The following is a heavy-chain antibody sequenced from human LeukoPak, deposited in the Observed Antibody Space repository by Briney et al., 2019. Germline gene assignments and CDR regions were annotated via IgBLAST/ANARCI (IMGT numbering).Heavy chain of an antibody. CDR1: GGSISSYY. D-gene: IGHD4-23*01. Sequence: SETLSLTCTVSGGSISSYYWSWIRQPAGKGLEWIGRIYTSGGTNYNPSLKSRVTISVDTSKNQFSLKLSSVTAADTAVYYCARVGGTMHYYYYMDVWGKGTTVTVSS. V-gene: IGHV4-4*07. J-gene: IGHJ6*03. CDR3: ARVGGTMHYYYYMDV. CDR2: IYTSGGT.